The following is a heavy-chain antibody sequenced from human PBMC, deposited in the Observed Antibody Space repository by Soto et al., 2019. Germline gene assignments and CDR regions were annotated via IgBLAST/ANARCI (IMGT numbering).Heavy chain of an antibody. CDR3: ARGGGFFAY. J-gene: IGHJ4*02. CDR2: ISISSSTR. D-gene: IGHD3-10*01. V-gene: IGHV3-48*02. Sequence: EVQLVESGGGLVQPGGSLSLSCAASGFTFSRYVINWVRQAPGKGLEWVSYISISSSTRYYADSVRGRFTISRDNAKNSLYLQMNSLRDEDTAVYYCARGGGFFAYWGQGTLVTVSS. CDR1: GFTFSRYV.